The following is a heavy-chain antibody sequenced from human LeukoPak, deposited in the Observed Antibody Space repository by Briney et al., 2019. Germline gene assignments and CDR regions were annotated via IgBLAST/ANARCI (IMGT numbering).Heavy chain of an antibody. CDR2: IYPGDSDT. Sequence: GESLKISCKGSGYSFTNYWIGWVRQMPGKGLEWMGIIYPGDSDTRYSPSFQGQVTISADEPVSTAYLQWSSLKASDTAMYYCARLSTANSLVDYWGQGTLVTVSS. CDR1: GYSFTNYW. J-gene: IGHJ4*02. D-gene: IGHD3-16*02. CDR3: ARLSTANSLVDY. V-gene: IGHV5-51*04.